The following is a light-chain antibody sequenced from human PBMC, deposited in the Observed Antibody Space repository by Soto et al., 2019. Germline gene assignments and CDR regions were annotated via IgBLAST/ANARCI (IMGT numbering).Light chain of an antibody. Sequence: QSALTQSSSASASLGSSVKLTCILCSGHSTYIIAWHQQQPGKAPRFLMTLDRSGSYNRGSGVPDRFSGSSSGADRYLTISNLQFEDEGDYYCETWYSNTHKVFGGGTKLTVL. CDR1: SGHSTYI. J-gene: IGLJ3*02. CDR3: ETWYSNTHKV. CDR2: LDRSGSY. V-gene: IGLV4-60*02.